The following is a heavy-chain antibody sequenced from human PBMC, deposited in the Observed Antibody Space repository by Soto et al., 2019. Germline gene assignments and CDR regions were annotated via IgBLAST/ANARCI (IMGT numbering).Heavy chain of an antibody. D-gene: IGHD2-15*01. Sequence: QVQLVESGGGVVQPGRSLRLSCAASGFTFRSYAMHWVRQAPGKGLECVAVIAYDGSNKFYRDYVKGRFTISRDNSKNTLYLQINSLRYEDTAVYYCARGDREYIAVVIGARPGEYGVDVWGQGTTVTVSS. CDR2: IAYDGSNK. CDR3: ARGDREYIAVVIGARPGEYGVDV. CDR1: GFTFRSYA. V-gene: IGHV3-30-3*01. J-gene: IGHJ6*02.